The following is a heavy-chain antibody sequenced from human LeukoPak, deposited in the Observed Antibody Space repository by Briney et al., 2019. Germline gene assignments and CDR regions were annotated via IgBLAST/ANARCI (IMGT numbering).Heavy chain of an antibody. J-gene: IGHJ4*02. CDR2: ISAYNGNI. CDR3: ARDLGAAGTLSFFDY. Sequence: ASVKVSCKASGYTFTSYGISWGRQAPGQGLEWMGWISAYNGNINYAQKLQGRVTMTTDTSTSTAYLELRSLRSDDTAVYYCARDLGAAGTLSFFDYWGQGTLVTVSS. CDR1: GYTFTSYG. V-gene: IGHV1-18*04. D-gene: IGHD6-13*01.